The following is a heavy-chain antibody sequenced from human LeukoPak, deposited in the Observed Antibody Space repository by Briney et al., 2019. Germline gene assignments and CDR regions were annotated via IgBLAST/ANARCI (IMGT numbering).Heavy chain of an antibody. Sequence: GGSLRLSCAASGFNFSIYGMHWVRQAPGKGLEWVTFVRYDQSATVYADSVQGRFPISRDNSKNTVYLQMNSLRVEDTALYFCVKDQGECPGSRCYLRFLEYWGQGTLVIVSS. J-gene: IGHJ4*02. CDR1: GFNFSIYG. CDR2: VRYDQSAT. V-gene: IGHV3-30*02. CDR3: VKDQGECPGSRCYLRFLEY. D-gene: IGHD3-3*01.